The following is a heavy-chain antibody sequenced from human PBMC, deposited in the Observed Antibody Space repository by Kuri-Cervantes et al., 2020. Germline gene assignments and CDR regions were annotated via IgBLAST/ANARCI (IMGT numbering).Heavy chain of an antibody. CDR1: GYTFTNYY. D-gene: IGHD3-22*01. CDR2: INPNSGGT. Sequence: ASVKVSCKASGYTFTNYYMNWVRQAPGQGLEWMGWINPNSGGTNYAQKFQGRVTMTRDTSISTAYMELSRLRSDDTAVYYCARAALFRRLVVISQGGAFDIWGQGTMVTVSS. CDR3: ARAALFRRLVVISQGGAFDI. V-gene: IGHV1-2*02. J-gene: IGHJ3*02.